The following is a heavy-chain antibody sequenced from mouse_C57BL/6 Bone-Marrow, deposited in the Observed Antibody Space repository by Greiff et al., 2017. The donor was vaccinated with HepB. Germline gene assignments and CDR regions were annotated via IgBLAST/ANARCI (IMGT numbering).Heavy chain of an antibody. CDR2: INYDGSST. D-gene: IGHD2-2*01. CDR1: GFTFSDYY. CDR3: ARDGYPYYYAMDY. Sequence: EVHLVESEGGLVQPGSSMKLSCTASGFTFSDYYMAWVRQVPEKGLEWVANINYDGSSTYYLDSLKSRFIISRDNAKNILYLQMSSLKSEDTATYYCARDGYPYYYAMDYWGQGTSVTVSS. V-gene: IGHV5-16*01. J-gene: IGHJ4*01.